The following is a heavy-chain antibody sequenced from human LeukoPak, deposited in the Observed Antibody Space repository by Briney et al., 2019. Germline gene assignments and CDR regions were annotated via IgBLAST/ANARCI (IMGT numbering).Heavy chain of an antibody. D-gene: IGHD4-17*01. V-gene: IGHV3-20*04. Sequence: GGSLRLSCAASGFTFDDYGMSWVRQAPGNGPECFSGINWNGGSTGYADSVKGRFTISRDNAKNSLYLEMNSLRAEDTAFYYCARFNGVYYRIDYWGQGTLVTVSS. CDR3: ARFNGVYYRIDY. J-gene: IGHJ4*02. CDR2: INWNGGST. CDR1: GFTFDDYG.